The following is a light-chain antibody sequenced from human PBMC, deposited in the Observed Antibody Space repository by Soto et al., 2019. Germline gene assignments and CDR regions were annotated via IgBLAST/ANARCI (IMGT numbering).Light chain of an antibody. J-gene: IGKJ1*01. Sequence: IGLSQSPGTLSLSEGERATLSSSASETVNSNYLAWYQHKRGQAPRLLIYGASSRATGIPDRFSGSGSGTDFTLTITRLEPEDFAIYYCQQYGSSRTFGQGTKV. CDR1: ETVNSNY. CDR2: GAS. CDR3: QQYGSSRT. V-gene: IGKV3-20*01.